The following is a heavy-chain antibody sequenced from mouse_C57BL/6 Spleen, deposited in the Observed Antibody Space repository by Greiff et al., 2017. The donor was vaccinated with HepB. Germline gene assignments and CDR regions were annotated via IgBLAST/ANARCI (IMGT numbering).Heavy chain of an antibody. CDR2: IYPGDGDT. D-gene: IGHD1-1*01. J-gene: IGHJ1*03. CDR3: ARRGSSSSYWYFDV. V-gene: IGHV1-80*01. Sequence: QVQLQQSGAELVKPGASVKISCKASGYAFSSYWMNWVKQRPGKGLEWIGQIYPGDGDTNYNGKFKGKATLTADKSSSTAYMQLSSLTSEDSAVYFCARRGSSSSYWYFDVWGTGTTVTVSS. CDR1: GYAFSSYW.